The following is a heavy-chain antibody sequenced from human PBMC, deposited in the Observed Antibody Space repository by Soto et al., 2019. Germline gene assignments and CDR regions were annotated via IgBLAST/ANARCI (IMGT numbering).Heavy chain of an antibody. D-gene: IGHD1-1*01. CDR3: ARGKVEYIDY. J-gene: IGHJ4*02. CDR2: MNPNSENT. V-gene: IGHV1-8*01. CDR1: GYTFTSYD. Sequence: GAAVKVSCKASGYTFTSYDINWVRQATGQGLEWMGWMNPNSENTGHAQKFQGGVTMTRNTPISTAYMELSSLRSEDTAVYYCARGKVEYIDYWCQATLVTVSS.